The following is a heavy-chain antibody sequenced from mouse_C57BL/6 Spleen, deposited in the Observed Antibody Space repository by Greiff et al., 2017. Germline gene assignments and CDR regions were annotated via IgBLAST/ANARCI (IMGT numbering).Heavy chain of an antibody. J-gene: IGHJ3*01. CDR2: INPNNGGT. Sequence: EVQLQQSGPELVKPGASVKISCKASGYTFTDYYMNWVKQSHGKSLEWIGDINPNNGGTSYNQKFKGKATLTVDKSSSTAYMELRSLTSEDSAVYYCARPLYYYGSSPGWFAYWGQGTLVTVSA. V-gene: IGHV1-26*01. D-gene: IGHD1-1*01. CDR3: ARPLYYYGSSPGWFAY. CDR1: GYTFTDYY.